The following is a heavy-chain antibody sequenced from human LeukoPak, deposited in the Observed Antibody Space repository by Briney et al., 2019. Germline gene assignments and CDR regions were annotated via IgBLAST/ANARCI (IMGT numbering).Heavy chain of an antibody. CDR1: GFTFSNYA. J-gene: IGHJ4*02. CDR3: ATTGDRRTGELYRIDY. V-gene: IGHV3-30-3*01. CDR2: VSYDGSNK. Sequence: GRSLRLSCAASGFTFSNYAMHWVRQAPGKGLEWVAVVSYDGSNKYYADSVKGRFTISRDNSKNTLYLQMNSLRAEDAAIYYCATTGDRRTGELYRIDYWGQGTLVTVSS. D-gene: IGHD7-27*01.